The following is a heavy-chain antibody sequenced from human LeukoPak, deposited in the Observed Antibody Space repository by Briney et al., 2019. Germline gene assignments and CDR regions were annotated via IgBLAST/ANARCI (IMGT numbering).Heavy chain of an antibody. CDR1: GFTFSSYG. J-gene: IGHJ6*03. CDR3: AKDLRRIVGATKGMDV. V-gene: IGHV3-30*02. CDR2: IRYDGSNK. Sequence: GGSLRLSCAASGFTFSSYGMHWDRQAPGKGLEWVAFIRYDGSNKYYADSVKGRFTISRDNYKNTLYLQMNSLRAEDTAVYYCAKDLRRIVGATKGMDVWGKGTTVTVSS. D-gene: IGHD1-26*01.